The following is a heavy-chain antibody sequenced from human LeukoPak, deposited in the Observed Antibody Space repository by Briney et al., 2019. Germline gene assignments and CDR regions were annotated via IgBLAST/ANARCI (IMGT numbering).Heavy chain of an antibody. CDR2: ISNGGGTI. D-gene: IGHD6-19*01. V-gene: IGHV3-48*03. J-gene: IGHJ3*02. CDR3: ARDQYSGHWFYAFDI. Sequence: GGSLRLSCVASGFTFTSYDFNWVRQAPGKGLEWVSYISNGGGTIYYADSVKGRFTISRDNAKNSVFLQMNSLRDEDTAVYYCARDQYSGHWFYAFDIWGQGTMVTVSS. CDR1: GFTFTSYD.